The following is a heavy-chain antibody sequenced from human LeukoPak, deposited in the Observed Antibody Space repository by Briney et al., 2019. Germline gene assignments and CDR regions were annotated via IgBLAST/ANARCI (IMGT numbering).Heavy chain of an antibody. CDR1: GYSFTSYW. CDR3: ARLRGTYDSSGWTPFDY. D-gene: IGHD3-22*01. Sequence: GESLKISCKGSGYSFTSYWIGWVRKMPGKGLEWMGIIYPGDSDTRYSPSFQGQVTISADKSISTAYLQWSSLKASDTAMYYCARLRGTYDSSGWTPFDYWGQGTLVTVSS. J-gene: IGHJ4*02. V-gene: IGHV5-51*01. CDR2: IYPGDSDT.